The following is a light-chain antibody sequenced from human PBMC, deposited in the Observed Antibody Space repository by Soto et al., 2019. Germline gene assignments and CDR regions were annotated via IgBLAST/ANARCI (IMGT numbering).Light chain of an antibody. CDR2: GNS. J-gene: IGLJ1*01. Sequence: QSVLTQPPSVSRAPGQRATISCTGSNSNIGAGYDVHWYQQLPGTAPKLLIYGNSNRPSGVPDRSSGSKSVTSASLAITGLQAEHEAYYYCQSYDSSLSGSVFCSGTKVAVL. V-gene: IGLV1-40*01. CDR1: NSNIGAGYD. CDR3: QSYDSSLSGSV.